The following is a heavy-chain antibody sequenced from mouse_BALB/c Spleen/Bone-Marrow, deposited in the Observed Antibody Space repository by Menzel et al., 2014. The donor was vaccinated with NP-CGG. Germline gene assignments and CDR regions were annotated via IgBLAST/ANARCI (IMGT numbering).Heavy chain of an antibody. V-gene: IGHV14-3*02. CDR1: GFNIXDTY. D-gene: IGHD2-14*01. Sequence: VQLKDSGAELVKPGASVKLSCTASGFNIXDTYMHWVKQRPEQGLEWIGRIDPANGNTKYDPRFQGKATITADASSNTAYLQLSSLTSEDTAVYYCTGRYGWFAYWGQGTLVTASA. CDR2: IDPANGNT. J-gene: IGHJ3*01. CDR3: TGRYGWFAY.